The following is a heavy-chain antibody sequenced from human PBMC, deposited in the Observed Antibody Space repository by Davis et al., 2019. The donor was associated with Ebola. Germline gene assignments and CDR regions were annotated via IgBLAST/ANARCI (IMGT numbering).Heavy chain of an antibody. CDR3: ARERRYSSSLYYYYGMDV. CDR2: IYHSGST. CDR1: GGSISSSNW. Sequence: MPSETLSLTCAVSGGSISSSNWWRWVRQPPGKGLEWIGEIYHSGSTNYNPSLKSRVTISVDKSKNQFSLKLSSVTAADTAVYYCARERRYSSSLYYYYGMDVWGQGTTVTVSS. V-gene: IGHV4-4*02. J-gene: IGHJ6*02. D-gene: IGHD6-6*01.